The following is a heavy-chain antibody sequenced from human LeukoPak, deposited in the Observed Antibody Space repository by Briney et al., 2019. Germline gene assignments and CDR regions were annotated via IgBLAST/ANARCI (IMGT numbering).Heavy chain of an antibody. V-gene: IGHV3-15*01. CDR3: TTDKSSSWALFDY. J-gene: IGHJ4*02. D-gene: IGHD6-13*01. CDR1: GFTFSNAW. Sequence: KSGGSLRLSCTASGFTFSNAWMNWVRQAPGKGLEGFGRIKSKTDGGTTDYPAPVKGRFTIARDNLKNTLDLQMNSLKTEDTDVYFCTTDKSSSWALFDYWGQGTLVTVSS. CDR2: IKSKTDGGTT.